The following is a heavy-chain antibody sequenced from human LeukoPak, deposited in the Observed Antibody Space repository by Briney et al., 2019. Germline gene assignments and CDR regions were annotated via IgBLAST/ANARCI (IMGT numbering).Heavy chain of an antibody. CDR3: ARGLWFGENAFDI. CDR2: TGTAGDT. J-gene: IGHJ3*02. D-gene: IGHD3-10*01. V-gene: IGHV3-13*01. CDR1: GFTFSSYD. Sequence: PGGSLRLSCAASGFTFSSYDMHWVRQATGKGLEWVSATGTAGDTYYPGSVKGRFTISRENAKNSLYLQMNSLRAGDTAVYYCARGLWFGENAFDIWGQGTMVTVSS.